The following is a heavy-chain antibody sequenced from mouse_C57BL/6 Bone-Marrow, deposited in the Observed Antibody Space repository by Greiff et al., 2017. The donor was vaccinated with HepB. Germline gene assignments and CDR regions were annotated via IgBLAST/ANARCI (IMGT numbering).Heavy chain of an antibody. CDR2: IHPNSGST. V-gene: IGHV1-64*01. D-gene: IGHD2-4*01. J-gene: IGHJ2*01. CDR3: TRRGIYDYALYY. CDR1: GYTFTSYW. Sequence: VQLQQPGAELVKPGASVKLSCKAFGYTFTSYWMHWVKQRPGQGLEWIGMIHPNSGSTNYNEKFKSKATLTVDKSSSTAYMQLSSLTSEDSAVYYCTRRGIYDYALYYWGQGTTLTVSS.